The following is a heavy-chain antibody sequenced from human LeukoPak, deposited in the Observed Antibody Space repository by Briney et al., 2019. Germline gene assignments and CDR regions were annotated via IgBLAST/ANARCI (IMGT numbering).Heavy chain of an antibody. CDR3: ARPLIVVVPAAKRPYYMDV. J-gene: IGHJ6*03. CDR1: GGSISSYY. CDR2: IYYSGST. V-gene: IGHV4-59*12. Sequence: PSETLSLTCTVSGGSISSYYWSWIRQPPGKGLEWIGYIYYSGSTNYNPSLKSRVTTSVDTSKNQFSLKLSSVTAADTAVYYCARPLIVVVPAAKRPYYMDVWGKGTTVTVSS. D-gene: IGHD2-2*01.